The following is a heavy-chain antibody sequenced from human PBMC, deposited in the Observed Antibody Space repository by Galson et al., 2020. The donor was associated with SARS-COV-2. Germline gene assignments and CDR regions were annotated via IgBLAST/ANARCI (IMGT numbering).Heavy chain of an antibody. V-gene: IGHV5-10-1*01. CDR1: GHTFTNYW. Sequence: HGESLKISCKGSGHTFTNYWISWVRQMPGKGLEWMGRIDPGDSYTNYSPSFQGHVSISVDKSINTAYLQWSSLKASDAAIYYCTRHRFDVLTGQSRAYNGMDVWGQGTTVTVSS. D-gene: IGHD3-9*01. CDR3: TRHRFDVLTGQSRAYNGMDV. J-gene: IGHJ6*02. CDR2: IDPGDSYT.